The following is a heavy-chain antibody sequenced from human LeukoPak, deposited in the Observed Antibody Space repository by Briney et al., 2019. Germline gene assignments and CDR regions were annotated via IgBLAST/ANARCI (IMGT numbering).Heavy chain of an antibody. CDR2: ISSSSSTI. CDR1: GFTFSSYS. V-gene: IGHV3-48*01. CDR3: ATINGQYYMDV. J-gene: IGHJ6*03. Sequence: GGSLRLSCAASGFTFSSYSMNWVRQAPGKGLEGVSYISSSSSTIYYADSVKGRFTISRDNAKNSLYLQMNSLRAEDTAVYYCATINGQYYMDVWGKGTTVTVSS.